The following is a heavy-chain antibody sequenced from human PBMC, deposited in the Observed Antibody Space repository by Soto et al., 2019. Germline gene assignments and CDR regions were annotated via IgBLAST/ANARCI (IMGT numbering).Heavy chain of an antibody. CDR3: AREDWSDAFDI. CDR1: GYTFTSYA. V-gene: IGHV1-3*01. J-gene: IGHJ3*02. Sequence: QVQLVQSGAEVKKPGASVKVSCKASGYTFTSYAMHWVRQAPGQRLEWMGWINAGNGNTKYSQKFQGRVTITRDTFASTAYMELSSLRSEDTAVYYCAREDWSDAFDIWGQGTMVTVSS. D-gene: IGHD3-9*01. CDR2: INAGNGNT.